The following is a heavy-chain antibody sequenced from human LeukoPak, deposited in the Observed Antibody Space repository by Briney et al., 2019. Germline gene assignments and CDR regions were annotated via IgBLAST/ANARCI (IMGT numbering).Heavy chain of an antibody. D-gene: IGHD2-2*01. CDR2: TNHSGST. V-gene: IGHV4-34*01. Sequence: SETLSLTCAVYGGSFSGYYWSWIRQPPGKGLEWIGETNHSGSTNYNPSLKSRVTISVDTSKNQFSLKLSSVTAADTAVYYCTSPKLGYCSSTSCYVRDYWGQGTLVTVSS. CDR3: TSPKLGYCSSTSCYVRDY. J-gene: IGHJ4*02. CDR1: GGSFSGYY.